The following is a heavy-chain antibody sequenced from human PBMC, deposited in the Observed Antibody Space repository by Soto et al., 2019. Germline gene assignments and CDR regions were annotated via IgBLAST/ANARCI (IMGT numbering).Heavy chain of an antibody. D-gene: IGHD3-3*02. Sequence: QAQLVQSGAEMKKPGASVKVSGKATGYTFSAYTMNWVRQAPGQSLEWMGWINAGSGNTKYSQNFQGRVSITRDTSASTIYMELTGLTSEDTAVYYCARDTETLGPRANDALDIWGQGTMVTVSS. CDR3: ARDTETLGPRANDALDI. CDR1: GYTFSAYT. CDR2: INAGSGNT. V-gene: IGHV1-3*01. J-gene: IGHJ3*02.